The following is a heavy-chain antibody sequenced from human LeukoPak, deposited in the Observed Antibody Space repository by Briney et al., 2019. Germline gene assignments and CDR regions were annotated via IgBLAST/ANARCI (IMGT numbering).Heavy chain of an antibody. CDR2: IYHSGST. V-gene: IGHV4-59*08. J-gene: IGHJ5*02. CDR1: GGSISSYY. Sequence: SETLSLTCTVSGGSISSYYWSWIRHPPGKGLEWIGSIYHSGSTYYNPSLKSRVTISVDTSNNQFSLHLTSVTVADTAVYYCARARVAQIYDGSGRYYSDWFDPWGQGTLVTVSS. CDR3: ARARVAQIYDGSGRYYSDWFDP. D-gene: IGHD3-10*01.